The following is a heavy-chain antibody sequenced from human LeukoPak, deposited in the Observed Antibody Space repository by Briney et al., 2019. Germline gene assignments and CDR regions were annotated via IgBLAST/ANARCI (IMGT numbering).Heavy chain of an antibody. V-gene: IGHV1-69*13. J-gene: IGHJ4*02. CDR2: IIPIFGTA. CDR3: ARGAYDILTGYLFDY. CDR1: GGTFSSYA. Sequence: GASVKVSCKASGGTFSSYAISWVRQAPGQGLEWVGGIIPIFGTANYAQKFQGRVTITADESTSTAYMELSSLRSEDTAVYYCARGAYDILTGYLFDYWGQGTLVTVSS. D-gene: IGHD3-9*01.